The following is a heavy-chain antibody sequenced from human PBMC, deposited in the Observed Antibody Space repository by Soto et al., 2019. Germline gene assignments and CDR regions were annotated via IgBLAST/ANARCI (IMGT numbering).Heavy chain of an antibody. Sequence: ASVKVSCKASGYTFTSYYMHWVRQAPGQGLEWMGGIIPIFGTANYAQKFQGRVTITADESTSTAYMELSSLRSEDTAVYYCARGLGNYYYYGMDVWGQGTTVTVSS. J-gene: IGHJ6*02. CDR2: IIPIFGTA. CDR1: GYTFTSYY. D-gene: IGHD7-27*01. V-gene: IGHV1-69*01. CDR3: ARGLGNYYYYGMDV.